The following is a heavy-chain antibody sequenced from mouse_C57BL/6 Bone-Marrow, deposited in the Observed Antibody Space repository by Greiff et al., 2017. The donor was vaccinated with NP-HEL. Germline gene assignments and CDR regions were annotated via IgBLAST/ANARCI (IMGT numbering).Heavy chain of an antibody. CDR2: IYPGDGDT. Sequence: VQLQQSGPELVKPGASVKISCKASGYAFSSSWMNWVKQRPGQGLEWIGRIYPGDGDTNYNGKFKGKATLTADKSSSTAYMQLRSLTSEDYAVDFCAHYYGSRPLYAMDYWGQGTSVTVSA. CDR3: AHYYGSRPLYAMDY. J-gene: IGHJ4*01. CDR1: GYAFSSSW. D-gene: IGHD1-1*01. V-gene: IGHV1-82*01.